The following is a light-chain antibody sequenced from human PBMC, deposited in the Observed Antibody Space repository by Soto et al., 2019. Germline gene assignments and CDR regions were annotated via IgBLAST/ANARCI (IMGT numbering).Light chain of an antibody. CDR1: SGHSSYA. J-gene: IGLJ2*01. Sequence: QSVLTQSPSASASLGASVKLTCTLSSGHSSYAIAWHQQQPEKGPRYLMKLNSDGSHSKGDGIPDRFSGSSSGAERYLTISSLQSEDEADYYCQTGGTVMVFGGGTQLAVL. CDR3: QTGGTVMV. CDR2: LNSDGSH. V-gene: IGLV4-69*01.